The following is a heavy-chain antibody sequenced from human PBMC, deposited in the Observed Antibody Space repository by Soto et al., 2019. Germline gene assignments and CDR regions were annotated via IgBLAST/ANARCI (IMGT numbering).Heavy chain of an antibody. CDR1: GFTFSNAW. CDR2: IKSKTDGGTT. CDR3: TTVPGYDSSGYYSSTDYYYYYGMDV. J-gene: IGHJ6*02. V-gene: IGHV3-15*01. D-gene: IGHD3-22*01. Sequence: GGSLRLSCAASGFTFSNAWMSWVRQAPGKGLEWVGRIKSKTDGGTTDYAAPVKGRFTISRDDSKNTLYLQMNSLKTEDTAVYYCTTVPGYDSSGYYSSTDYYYYYGMDVWRQGTTVTVSS.